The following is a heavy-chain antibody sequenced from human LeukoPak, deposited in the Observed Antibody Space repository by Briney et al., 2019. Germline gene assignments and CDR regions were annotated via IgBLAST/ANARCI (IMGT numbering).Heavy chain of an antibody. CDR2: INHSGST. CDR3: ARVCSAGRCYPSGFDY. CDR1: GGSFSGYY. Sequence: SETLSLTCAVYGGSFSGYYWSWIRQPPGKGLEWIGEINHSGSTNYNPSLKSRVTISVDTSKKQFSLKLSSVTAADTAVYYCARVCSAGRCYPSGFDYWGQGALVTVSS. D-gene: IGHD2-15*01. V-gene: IGHV4-34*01. J-gene: IGHJ4*02.